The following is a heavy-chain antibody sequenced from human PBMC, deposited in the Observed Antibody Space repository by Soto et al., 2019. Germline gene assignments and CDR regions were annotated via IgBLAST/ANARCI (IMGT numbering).Heavy chain of an antibody. D-gene: IGHD3-22*01. Sequence: SETLSLTCAVYGGSFSGYYWSWIRQPPGKGLEWIGYIYYSGSTNYNPSLKSRVTISVDTSKNQFSLKLSSVTAADTAVYYCASMYYYDSTPSDYWGQGTLVTVSS. J-gene: IGHJ4*02. V-gene: IGHV4-59*01. CDR1: GGSFSGYY. CDR3: ASMYYYDSTPSDY. CDR2: IYYSGST.